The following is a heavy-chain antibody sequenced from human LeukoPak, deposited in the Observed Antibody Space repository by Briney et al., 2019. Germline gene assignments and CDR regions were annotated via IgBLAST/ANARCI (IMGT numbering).Heavy chain of an antibody. V-gene: IGHV4-39*02. J-gene: IGHJ4*02. CDR1: GGSISSGGYY. Sequence: SETLSFTCTVSGGSISSGGYYWGWIRQPPGKGLEWIGSIYYSGSTYYNPSRKSRVTISVDTSNNHFSLKLSSVIAADTAVYYCARMYRNGWYRRDYWGQGTLVTVFS. CDR3: ARMYRNGWYRRDY. CDR2: IYYSGST. D-gene: IGHD6-19*01.